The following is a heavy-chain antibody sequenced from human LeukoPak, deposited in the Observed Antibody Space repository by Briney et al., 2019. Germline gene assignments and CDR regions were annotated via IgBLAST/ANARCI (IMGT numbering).Heavy chain of an antibody. CDR1: GFAFGSYS. CDR2: ICGDGLTT. CDR3: GREGGESGLWYYDL. D-gene: IGHD1-26*01. J-gene: IGHJ2*01. Sequence: QSRGSLRLSCAASGFAFGSYSMHWGRHAPGKGPEFVSVICGDGLTTFSADSVKDRFTISRDNSKSTRYLEMGSLRAQDMAVYYCGREGGESGLWYYDLWGRGTLVTVSS. V-gene: IGHV3-64*02.